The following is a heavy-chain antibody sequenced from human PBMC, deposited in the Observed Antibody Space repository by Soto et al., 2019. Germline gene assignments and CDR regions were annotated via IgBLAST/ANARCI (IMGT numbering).Heavy chain of an antibody. D-gene: IGHD5-18*01. Sequence: GGSLRLSCAASGFTFSSYWMYWVRQAPGKGLEWVSHMNNDGSYTIYAESVKGRFTFSRDNAKNTLYLQMNSLRAEDTAVYYCAQDTAMVVFDYWGQGTLVTVSS. CDR3: AQDTAMVVFDY. CDR1: GFTFSSYW. V-gene: IGHV3-74*01. CDR2: MNNDGSYT. J-gene: IGHJ4*02.